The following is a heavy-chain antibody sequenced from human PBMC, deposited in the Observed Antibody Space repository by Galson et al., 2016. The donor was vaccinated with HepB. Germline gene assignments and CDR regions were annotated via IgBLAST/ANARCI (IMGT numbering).Heavy chain of an antibody. J-gene: IGHJ5*02. CDR1: GFAFSDYY. CDR2: IAGRSTTI. CDR3: ARDREPETTMPTFDL. V-gene: IGHV3-11*01. D-gene: IGHD4-17*01. Sequence: SLRLSCAASGFAFSDYYMSWIRQTPGKGPEWIAYIAGRSTTIYLSDSVKGRFTVSRDNTKDSLLLHMDDLRAEDTAIYFCARDREPETTMPTFDLWGQGVMVTVSS.